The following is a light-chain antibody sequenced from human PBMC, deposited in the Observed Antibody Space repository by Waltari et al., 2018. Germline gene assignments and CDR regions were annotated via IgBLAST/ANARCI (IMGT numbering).Light chain of an antibody. V-gene: IGLV2-14*01. CDR2: DVS. CDR1: SSDDGCYKY. J-gene: IGLJ3*02. CDR3: SSYTSSNTWV. Sequence: QSALTQPASVSGSPGQSITISCTGTSSDDGCYKYVSWYQQHPGKAPKVMIYDVSKRPSGVSNRFSGSKSGNTVSLTISGLQAEDEADYYCSSYTSSNTWVFGGGTKLTVL.